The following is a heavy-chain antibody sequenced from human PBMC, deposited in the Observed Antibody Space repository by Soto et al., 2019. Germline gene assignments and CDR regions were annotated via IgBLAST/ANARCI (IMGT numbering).Heavy chain of an antibody. CDR1: GYTFTSYG. J-gene: IGHJ5*02. CDR2: ISAYNGNT. CDR3: ARVRSLRYFDWLGGFDP. D-gene: IGHD3-9*01. V-gene: IGHV1-18*01. Sequence: ASVKVSCKASGYTFTSYGISWVRQAPGQGLEWMGWISAYNGNTNYAQKLQGRVTMTTDTSTSTAYMELRSLRSDDTAVYYCARVRSLRYFDWLGGFDPWGQGTLVTVSS.